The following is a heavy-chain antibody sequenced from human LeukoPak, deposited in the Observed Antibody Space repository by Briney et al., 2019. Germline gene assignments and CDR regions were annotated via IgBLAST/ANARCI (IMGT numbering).Heavy chain of an antibody. CDR3: AKDIVVVPAAPGY. Sequence: PGGSLRLSCAASGFTFSSYGMHWVRQAPGKGLEWVAFIRYDGSNKYYSDSVKGRFTISRDNSKNTLYLQMNSLRDDDTVVYYCAKDIVVVPAAPGYWGQGTLVTVSS. D-gene: IGHD2-2*01. CDR1: GFTFSSYG. J-gene: IGHJ4*02. V-gene: IGHV3-30*02. CDR2: IRYDGSNK.